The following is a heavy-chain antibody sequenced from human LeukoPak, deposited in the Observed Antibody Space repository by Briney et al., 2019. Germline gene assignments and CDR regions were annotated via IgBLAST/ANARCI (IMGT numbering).Heavy chain of an antibody. D-gene: IGHD6-19*01. V-gene: IGHV4-59*01. CDR1: SASICSYY. CDR2: IQSTGGT. Sequence: SETLSLTCTVSSASICSYYWGWIRQPPGKGRGWIGYIQSTGGTNYNHSLNSRVSISKDTSKNQFSLKVSSVTAADTAVYYCAKDGSGWSFDYWGQGTLVTVSS. CDR3: AKDGSGWSFDY. J-gene: IGHJ4*02.